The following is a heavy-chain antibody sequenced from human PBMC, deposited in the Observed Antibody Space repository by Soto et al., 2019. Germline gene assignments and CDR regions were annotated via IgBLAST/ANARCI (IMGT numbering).Heavy chain of an antibody. CDR2: INPETGGT. Sequence: QVQLVQSGADVKTPGASVRVSCKASGYTFTGYYVHWVREAPGQGLEWMGWINPETGGTSYAQKFQGRVTLSRDTSINTPYRELSRLRFDDAAVYFCARERYQVISDGMDVWGQGTTVTVPS. D-gene: IGHD2-2*01. V-gene: IGHV1-2*02. CDR3: ARERYQVISDGMDV. CDR1: GYTFTGYY. J-gene: IGHJ6*02.